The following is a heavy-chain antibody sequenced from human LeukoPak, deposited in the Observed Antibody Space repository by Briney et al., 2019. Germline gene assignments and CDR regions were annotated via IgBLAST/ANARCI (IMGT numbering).Heavy chain of an antibody. Sequence: GGSLRLSCAASGSTFSSYSMNWVRQAPGKGLEWVSSISSSSSYIYYADSVKGRFTISRDNAKNSLYLQMNSLRAEDTAVYYCARARGGRIGGMIVGEFDYWGQGTLVTVSS. J-gene: IGHJ4*02. D-gene: IGHD3-22*01. CDR2: ISSSSSYI. CDR3: ARARGGRIGGMIVGEFDY. CDR1: GSTFSSYS. V-gene: IGHV3-21*01.